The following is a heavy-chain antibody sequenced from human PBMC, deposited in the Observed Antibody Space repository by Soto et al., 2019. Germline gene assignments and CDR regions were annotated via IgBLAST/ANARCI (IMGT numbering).Heavy chain of an antibody. CDR3: ARVQSISCGYYYAVDV. D-gene: IGHD5-12*01. CDR1: GGSISSYY. Sequence: QVQLQESGPGLVKPSETLSLTCRISGGSISSYYWNWIRQAPGKGLEWIGFISYSGSTNYNPALMSRVTISVDTSKDQISLRLNSVTAADTAVYYCARVQSISCGYYYAVDVWGQGTTVTVSS. V-gene: IGHV4-59*01. CDR2: ISYSGST. J-gene: IGHJ6*01.